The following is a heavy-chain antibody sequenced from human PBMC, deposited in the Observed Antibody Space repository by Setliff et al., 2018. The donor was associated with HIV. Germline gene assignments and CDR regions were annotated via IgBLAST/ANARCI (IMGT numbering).Heavy chain of an antibody. V-gene: IGHV4-59*12. D-gene: IGHD6-19*01. J-gene: IGHJ4*02. CDR2: MYYAGST. CDR3: AREVPLGIAGGGILGYFDS. CDR1: GDSISSYY. Sequence: SETLSLTCTVSGDSISSYYWSWIRQPPGKGLEYIGYMYYAGSTNYNPSLKSRVTISVDTSKNQFSLKLNSVTAADTAVYYCAREVPLGIAGGGILGYFDSWGQGTLVTVSS.